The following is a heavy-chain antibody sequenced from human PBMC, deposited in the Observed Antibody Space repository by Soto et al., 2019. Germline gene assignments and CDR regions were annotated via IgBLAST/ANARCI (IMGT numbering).Heavy chain of an antibody. V-gene: IGHV1-2*04. CDR2: INPNSGGT. D-gene: IGHD2-15*01. CDR1: GYTFTGYY. J-gene: IGHJ3*02. Sequence: QVQLVQSGAEVKKPGASVKVSCKASGYTFTGYYMHWVRQAPGQGLEWMGWINPNSGGTNYAQKFQGWVTMTRDTSISTAYMELSRLRSDDTAVYYCARDGCCSGGSCYSDAFDIWGQGTMVTVSS. CDR3: ARDGCCSGGSCYSDAFDI.